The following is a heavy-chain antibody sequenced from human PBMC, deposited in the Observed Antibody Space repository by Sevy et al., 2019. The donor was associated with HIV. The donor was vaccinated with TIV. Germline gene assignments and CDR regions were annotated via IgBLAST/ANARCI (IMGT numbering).Heavy chain of an antibody. CDR2: IRRKAKSNAK. D-gene: IGHD2-15*01. CDR1: GFTFSGSA. V-gene: IGHV3-73*01. J-gene: IGHJ4*02. CDR3: TRQAIYCSGNTCYHPYYFDS. Sequence: GGSLRLSCPASGFTFSGSAIHWARQASGKGRGWVGRIRRKAKSNAKAYAASVKGRLTISGDDSKNTAYLKMNSLKTEDTAVYYCTRQAIYCSGNTCYHPYYFDSWGQGTLVTVSS.